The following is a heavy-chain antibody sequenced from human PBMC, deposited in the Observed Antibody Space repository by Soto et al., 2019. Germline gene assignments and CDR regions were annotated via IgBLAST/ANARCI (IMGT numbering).Heavy chain of an antibody. V-gene: IGHV1-69*13. J-gene: IGHJ6*02. Sequence: GASVKVSCKASGGTFSSYAISWVRQAPGQGLEWMGGIIPIFGTANYAQKFQGRVTITADESTSTAYMELSSLRSEDTAVYYCARHPYRDGYQTSGGSYLDYGMDVWGQGTTVTVSS. CDR2: IIPIFGTA. D-gene: IGHD5-12*01. CDR1: GGTFSSYA. CDR3: ARHPYRDGYQTSGGSYLDYGMDV.